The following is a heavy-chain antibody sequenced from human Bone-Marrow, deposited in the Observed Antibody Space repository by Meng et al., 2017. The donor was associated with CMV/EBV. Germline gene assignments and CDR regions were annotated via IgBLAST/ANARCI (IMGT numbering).Heavy chain of an antibody. CDR2: IYPGDSDT. CDR3: ARQLLYCSSTSCYTSDAFDI. D-gene: IGHD2-2*02. Sequence: GESLKISCKGSGYSFTSYWIGWVRQMPGKGLEWMGIIYPGDSDTRYSPSFQGQVTISADKSISTAYLQWSSLKASDTAMYYCARQLLYCSSTSCYTSDAFDIWGQGTRVTVSS. J-gene: IGHJ3*02. CDR1: GYSFTSYW. V-gene: IGHV5-51*01.